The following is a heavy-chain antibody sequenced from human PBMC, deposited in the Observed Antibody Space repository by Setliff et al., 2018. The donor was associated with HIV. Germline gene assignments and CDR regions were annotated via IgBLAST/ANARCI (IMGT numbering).Heavy chain of an antibody. Sequence: PSETLSLTCAVSDGSISTYYWSWIRQPPGRGLEWIGYIYYSGITNYSPSLKSRVTLLVDTSKSSVYLQMNSLRAEDTAVYYCARDMYYYDSSASHFDLWGQGTLVTVSS. CDR3: ARDMYYYDSSASHFDL. V-gene: IGHV4-59*12. J-gene: IGHJ4*02. CDR1: DGSISTYY. CDR2: IYYSGIT. D-gene: IGHD3-22*01.